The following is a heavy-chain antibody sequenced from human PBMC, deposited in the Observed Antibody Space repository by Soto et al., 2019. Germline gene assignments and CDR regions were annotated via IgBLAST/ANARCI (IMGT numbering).Heavy chain of an antibody. V-gene: IGHV3-23*01. CDR3: AKAERGILPTTTGGVDY. D-gene: IGHD4-4*01. CDR1: GFPFSTYA. Sequence: EVQLLESGGNLVQPGGSLRLSCAGSGFPFSTYAVSWVRQTPGKGLEWVSAISPTGGTTYYAASVRGRFTISRDNSKNTLFLQMSGLRAEDTAIYYCAKAERGILPTTTGGVDYWGQGTVLSVSS. CDR2: ISPTGGTT. J-gene: IGHJ4*02.